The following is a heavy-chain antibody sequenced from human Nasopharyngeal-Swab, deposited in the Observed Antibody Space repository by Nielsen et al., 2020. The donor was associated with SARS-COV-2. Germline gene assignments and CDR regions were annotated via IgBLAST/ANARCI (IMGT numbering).Heavy chain of an antibody. CDR2: IGTAGDT. CDR1: GFTLSSYD. CDR3: AREGSTGYYYGMDV. J-gene: IGHJ6*02. V-gene: IGHV3-13*04. Sequence: GGSLRLPCAASGFTLSSYDMHWVRQATGKGLEWVSAIGTAGDTYYPGSVKGRFTISRENAKNSLYLQMNSLRAGDTAVYYCAREGSTGYYYGMDVWGQGTTVTVSS. D-gene: IGHD1-1*01.